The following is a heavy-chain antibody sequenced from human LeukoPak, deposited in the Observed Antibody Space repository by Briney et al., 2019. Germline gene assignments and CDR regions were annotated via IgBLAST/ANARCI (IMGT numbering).Heavy chain of an antibody. Sequence: SETLSLTCTVSGDSINSYYWTWIRQPPGKGLEWIAYISYSGITNYNPSLKNRVTISLDTSKNQFSLRLSSVTTADTAVYYCAREGGYSGYPTYCGQATLLT. CDR1: GDSINSYY. D-gene: IGHD5-12*01. J-gene: IGHJ4*02. CDR3: AREGGYSGYPTY. CDR2: ISYSGIT. V-gene: IGHV4-59*01.